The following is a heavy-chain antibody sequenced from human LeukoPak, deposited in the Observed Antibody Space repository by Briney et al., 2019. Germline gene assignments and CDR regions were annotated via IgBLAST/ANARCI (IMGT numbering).Heavy chain of an antibody. CDR3: AKVRGGYAFDI. V-gene: IGHV3-23*01. CDR2: ISSSGIST. J-gene: IGHJ3*02. D-gene: IGHD3-16*01. Sequence: GGSLRLSCAASGFTFSSYAMSWVRQAPGKGLEWVSAISSSGISTYYADSVKGRFTTSRDNSKNTLYLQMSSLRAGDTAVVYCAKVRGGYAFDIWGQGTMVTVSS. CDR1: GFTFSSYA.